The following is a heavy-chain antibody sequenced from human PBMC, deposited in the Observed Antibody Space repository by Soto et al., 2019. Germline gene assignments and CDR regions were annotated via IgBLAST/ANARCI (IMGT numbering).Heavy chain of an antibody. J-gene: IGHJ4*02. Sequence: GSLELSRGASGFTFSTYGISWGRPAPGKGLEWVSGISASGGSTYYADSVKGRFTISRDNSKSTMYLQMNSLRAEDTALYYCAKSNRPTAPFDYWGLGTLVTVSS. V-gene: IGHV3-23*01. CDR1: GFTFSTYG. CDR3: AKSNRPTAPFDY. CDR2: ISASGGST. D-gene: IGHD4-4*01.